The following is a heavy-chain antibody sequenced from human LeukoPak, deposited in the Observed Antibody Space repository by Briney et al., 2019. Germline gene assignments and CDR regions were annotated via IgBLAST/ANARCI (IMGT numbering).Heavy chain of an antibody. CDR3: AKDKGYEEAMTRGYFDY. J-gene: IGHJ4*02. Sequence: GGSLTLSCAASEFTFSSYGMQWVRQAPGKGLEWVADISYDGSNKYYADPVNGRFTISRDNSKNTLFLQMKSLRAEDTAVYYCAKDKGYEEAMTRGYFDYWGQGTLVTVSS. CDR2: ISYDGSNK. D-gene: IGHD2-2*01. V-gene: IGHV3-30*18. CDR1: EFTFSSYG.